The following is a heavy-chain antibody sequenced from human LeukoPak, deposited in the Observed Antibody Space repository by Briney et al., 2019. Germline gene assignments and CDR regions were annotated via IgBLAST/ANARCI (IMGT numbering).Heavy chain of an antibody. V-gene: IGHV4-59*01. CDR1: GGSISSYY. CDR2: IYYSGST. Sequence: SETLSLTCTVSGGSISSYYWSWIRQPPGKGLEWIGYIYYSGSTNYSPSLKSRVTISVDTSKNQFSLKLSSVTAADTAVYYCARVPRTHYYYYYMDVWGKGTTVTVSS. J-gene: IGHJ6*03. CDR3: ARVPRTHYYYYYMDV. D-gene: IGHD2-2*01.